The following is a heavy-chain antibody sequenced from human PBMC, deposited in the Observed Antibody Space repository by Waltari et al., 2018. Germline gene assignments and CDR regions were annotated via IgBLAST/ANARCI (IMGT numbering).Heavy chain of an antibody. CDR3: ASLTSRTCFQH. J-gene: IGHJ1*01. CDR1: GGSISSNSYY. D-gene: IGHD2-2*01. Sequence: QLQLQESGPGLVKPSETLSLTCTVSGGSISSNSYYWAWIRQPPGKGLECIGSIYFSGSTYYNPSLKSRVTISVDTSKNQFSLKLSSVTAADTAVYYCASLTSRTCFQHWGQGTLVTVSS. CDR2: IYFSGST. V-gene: IGHV4-39*01.